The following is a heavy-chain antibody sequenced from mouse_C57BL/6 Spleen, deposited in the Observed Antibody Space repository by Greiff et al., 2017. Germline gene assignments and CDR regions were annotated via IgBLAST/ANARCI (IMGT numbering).Heavy chain of an antibody. D-gene: IGHD1-1*01. V-gene: IGHV6-6*01. Sequence: EVMLVESGGGLVQPGGSMKLSCAASGFTFSDAWMDWVRQSPEKGLEWVAEIRNKANNHATYYAESVKGRFTISRDDSKSSVYLQMNSLRAEDTGIYYCTTAIYYGSSSFAYWGQGTLVTVSA. J-gene: IGHJ3*01. CDR3: TTAIYYGSSSFAY. CDR1: GFTFSDAW. CDR2: IRNKANNHAT.